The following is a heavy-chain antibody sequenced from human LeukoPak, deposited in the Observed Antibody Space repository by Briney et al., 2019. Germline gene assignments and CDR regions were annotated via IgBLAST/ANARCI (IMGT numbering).Heavy chain of an antibody. CDR1: GGTFSSYA. J-gene: IGHJ4*02. Sequence: SVKVSCKASGGTFSSYAISWVRQAPGQGLEWMGGIIPVFGTANYAQKFQGRVTITADESTSTAYMELSSLRSEDTAVYYCARSERDATVTTDYWGQGTLVTVSS. CDR2: IIPVFGTA. D-gene: IGHD4-17*01. CDR3: ARSERDATVTTDY. V-gene: IGHV1-69*01.